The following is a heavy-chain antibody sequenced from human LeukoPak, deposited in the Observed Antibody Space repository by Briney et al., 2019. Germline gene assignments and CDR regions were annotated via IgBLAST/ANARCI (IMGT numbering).Heavy chain of an antibody. D-gene: IGHD3-22*01. J-gene: IGHJ4*02. CDR2: ISTSGNT. Sequence: SETLSLTCSVSGGSINVFYWSWIRQPAGKGLQWIGRISTSGNTDYNPSLKSRVTMSVDTSKNQFFLKVTSVTAADTAVYYCASDSFYESGGYFYYWGQGTPVTASS. CDR1: GGSINVFY. V-gene: IGHV4-4*07. CDR3: ASDSFYESGGYFYY.